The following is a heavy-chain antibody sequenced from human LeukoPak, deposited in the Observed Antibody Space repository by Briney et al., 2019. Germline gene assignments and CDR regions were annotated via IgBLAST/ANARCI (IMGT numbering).Heavy chain of an antibody. D-gene: IGHD1-26*01. CDR3: ASDGSYYGPLGN. CDR2: IIPIFGTA. CDR1: GGTFSSYA. Sequence: ASVKVSCKASGGTFSSYAISWVRQAPGQGLEWMGRIIPIFGTANYAQKFQGRVTITTDESTSTDYMELSRLRSEDTAVYYCASDGSYYGPLGNWGQGTLVTVSS. V-gene: IGHV1-69*05. J-gene: IGHJ4*02.